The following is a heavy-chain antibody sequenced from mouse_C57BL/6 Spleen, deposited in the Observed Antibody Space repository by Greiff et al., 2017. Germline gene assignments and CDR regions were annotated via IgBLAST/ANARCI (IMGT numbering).Heavy chain of an antibody. CDR3: ARLTEHYYGSSYIFDV. D-gene: IGHD1-1*01. Sequence: VQLKQSGPELVKPGASVKISCKASGYAFSSSWMNWVKQRPGKGLEWIGRIYPGDGDTNYNGKFKGKATLTADKSSSTAYMQLSSLTSEDSAVYFCARLTEHYYGSSYIFDVWGTGTTVTVSS. J-gene: IGHJ1*03. V-gene: IGHV1-82*01. CDR1: GYAFSSSW. CDR2: IYPGDGDT.